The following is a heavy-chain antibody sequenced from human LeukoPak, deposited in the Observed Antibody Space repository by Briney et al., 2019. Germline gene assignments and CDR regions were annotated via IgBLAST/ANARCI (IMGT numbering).Heavy chain of an antibody. CDR1: GGTFSSYA. CDR3: ARTAGIDGSGSYYNQPFDY. V-gene: IGHV1-69*05. CDR2: ITPIFGTA. J-gene: IGHJ4*02. D-gene: IGHD3-10*01. Sequence: SVKVPCKASGGTFSSYAISWVRQAPGQGLEWMGRITPIFGTANYAQKFQGRVTITTDESTSTAYMELSSLRSEDTAVYYCARTAGIDGSGSYYNQPFDYWGQGTLVTVSS.